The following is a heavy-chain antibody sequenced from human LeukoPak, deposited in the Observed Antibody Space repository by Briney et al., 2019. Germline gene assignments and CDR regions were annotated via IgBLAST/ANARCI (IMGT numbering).Heavy chain of an antibody. CDR1: GYTFTSYG. CDR3: ARGGRYYYDSSGWHSAFDI. V-gene: IGHV1-18*01. J-gene: IGHJ3*02. D-gene: IGHD3-22*01. CDR2: ISAYNGNT. Sequence: ASVKVSCKASGYTFTSYGISWVRQAPGQGLEWMGWISAYNGNTNYAQKLQGRVTMTTDTSTSTACMELRSLSSDDTAVYYCARGGRYYYDSSGWHSAFDIWGQGTMVTVSS.